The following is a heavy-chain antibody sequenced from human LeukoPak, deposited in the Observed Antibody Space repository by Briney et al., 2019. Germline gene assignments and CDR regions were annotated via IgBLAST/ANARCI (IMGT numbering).Heavy chain of an antibody. J-gene: IGHJ4*02. CDR2: ISPTSSYM. Sequence: GGSLRLSCAASGFTFTDFYMNWVRQAPGKGLEWVSWISPTSSYMYYADSVKGRFTISRDNAKNSLYLQMNSLRDEDTAVYYCARVREYSSSRGSFDYWGQGTLVTVPS. D-gene: IGHD6-13*01. CDR3: ARVREYSSSRGSFDY. V-gene: IGHV3-21*04. CDR1: GFTFTDFY.